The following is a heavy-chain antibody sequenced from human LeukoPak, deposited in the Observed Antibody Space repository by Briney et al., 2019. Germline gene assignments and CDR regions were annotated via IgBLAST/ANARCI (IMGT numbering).Heavy chain of an antibody. CDR2: IYSGGST. CDR3: ARGYCGSTSCYTLPFDY. D-gene: IGHD2-2*02. V-gene: IGHV3-66*01. J-gene: IGHJ4*02. CDR1: GFTFSSYA. Sequence: GGSLRLSCAASGFTFSSYAMSWVRQAPGKGLEWVSVIYSGGSTYYADSVKGRFTISRDNSKNTLYLQMNSLRAEDTAVYYCARGYCGSTSCYTLPFDYWGQGTLVTVSS.